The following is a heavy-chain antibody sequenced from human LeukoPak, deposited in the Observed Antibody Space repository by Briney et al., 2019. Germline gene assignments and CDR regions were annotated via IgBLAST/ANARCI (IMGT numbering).Heavy chain of an antibody. CDR1: GFTFSSYA. D-gene: IGHD3-3*01. CDR3: ASRIGGGSGYPYYFDY. J-gene: IGHJ4*02. V-gene: IGHV3-23*01. Sequence: PGGSLRLSCAASGFTFSSYAMSWVRQAPGKGLEWVSAISGSGGSTYYADSVKGRFTISRDNSKNTLYLQMNSLRAEDTAVYYCASRIGGGSGYPYYFDYWGQGTLVTVSS. CDR2: ISGSGGST.